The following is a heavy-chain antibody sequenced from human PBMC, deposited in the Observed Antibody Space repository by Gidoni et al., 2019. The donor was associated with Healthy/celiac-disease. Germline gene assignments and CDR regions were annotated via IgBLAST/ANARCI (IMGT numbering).Heavy chain of an antibody. CDR2: IRSKANSYAT. Sequence: EVQLVESGGGLVQPGGSLKLSCAASGFTFSGSAMHWVRQASGKGLEWVGRIRSKANSYATAYAASVKGRFTISRDDSKNTAYLQMNSLKTEDTAVYYCTSSHTIDAFDIWGQGTMVTVSS. J-gene: IGHJ3*02. CDR1: GFTFSGSA. CDR3: TSSHTIDAFDI. V-gene: IGHV3-73*01.